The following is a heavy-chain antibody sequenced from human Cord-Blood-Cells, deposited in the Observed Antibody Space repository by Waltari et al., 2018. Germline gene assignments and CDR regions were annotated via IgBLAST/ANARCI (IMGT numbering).Heavy chain of an antibody. D-gene: IGHD3-10*01. CDR1: GGSISSSNC. CDR3: ARDHYIGYYVMDV. CDR2: IFHSGST. J-gene: IGHJ6*02. Sequence: QVQLQESGPGLVKPSGTLSLTCAVSGGSISSSNCWSWVRQPPGKGLEWIGEIFHSGSTNYHPSLESRVTLSVDKSKNQFSLKLSSVTAADTAVYYCARDHYIGYYVMDVWGQGTTVTVSS. V-gene: IGHV4-4*02.